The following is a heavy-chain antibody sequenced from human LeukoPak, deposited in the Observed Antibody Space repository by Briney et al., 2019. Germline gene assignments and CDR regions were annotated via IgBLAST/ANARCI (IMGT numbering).Heavy chain of an antibody. CDR1: GFTFSDYG. J-gene: IGHJ4*02. CDR3: AKEGTASKPSDLDY. CDR2: IRFDGRDQ. D-gene: IGHD1/OR15-1a*01. Sequence: GGSLRLSCAAPGFTFSDYGIHWVRQAPGRGLGRVAFIRFDGRDQYYADCVKGRFTISRDNSKNKLFLQMNSLRPDDTAVYYCAKEGTASKPSDLDYWGQGTLVTVSS. V-gene: IGHV3-30*02.